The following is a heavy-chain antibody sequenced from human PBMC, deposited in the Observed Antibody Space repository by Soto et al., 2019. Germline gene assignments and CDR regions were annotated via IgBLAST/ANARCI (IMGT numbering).Heavy chain of an antibody. CDR2: IWYDGSNK. D-gene: IGHD6-6*01. CDR1: GFTFSSYG. J-gene: IGHJ4*02. Sequence: GGSLRLSCAASGFTFSSYGMHWVRQAPGKGLEWVAVIWYDGSNKYYADSVKGRFTISRDDSKNTLYLQMNSLRAEDTAVYYCASSIAARFNFDYWGQGTLVTVSS. V-gene: IGHV3-33*01. CDR3: ASSIAARFNFDY.